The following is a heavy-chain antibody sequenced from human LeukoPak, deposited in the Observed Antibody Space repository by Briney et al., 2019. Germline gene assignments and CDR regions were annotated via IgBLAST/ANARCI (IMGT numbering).Heavy chain of an antibody. V-gene: IGHV1-69*13. CDR2: IIPIFGTA. CDR1: GGTFSSYA. Sequence: SVKVSCKASGGTFSSYAISWVRQAPGQGLEWMGRIIPIFGTANCAQKFQGRVTITADESTSTAYMELSSLRSEDTAVYYCARDHDYGGNLDCWGQGTLVTVSS. CDR3: ARDHDYGGNLDC. J-gene: IGHJ4*02. D-gene: IGHD4-23*01.